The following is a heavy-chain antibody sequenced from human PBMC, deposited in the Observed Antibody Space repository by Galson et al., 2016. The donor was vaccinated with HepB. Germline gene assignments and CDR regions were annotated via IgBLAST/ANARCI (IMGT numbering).Heavy chain of an antibody. CDR1: GGSISSGGYY. J-gene: IGHJ3*01. CDR2: IYYSGST. Sequence: TLSLTCTVSGGSISSGGYYWSWIRQHPGKGLEYIGYIYYSGSTYYNPSLKSRVTISVDTSKNQFSLKLRSVTAADTAAYFCARGGYCTSTSCQGPLLTVWGQGTRVTVSA. V-gene: IGHV4-31*03. CDR3: ARGGYCTSTSCQGPLLTV. D-gene: IGHD2-2*01.